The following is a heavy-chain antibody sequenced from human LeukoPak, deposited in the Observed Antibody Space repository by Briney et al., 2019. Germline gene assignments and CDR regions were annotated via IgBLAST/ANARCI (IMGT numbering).Heavy chain of an antibody. CDR2: INRNGGIR. CDR3: AKPRRGTITTGPAYTH. V-gene: IGHV3-20*04. CDR1: GFSFDEYG. D-gene: IGHD4-11*01. Sequence: GGSLRLSCGASGFSFDEYGMSWVRQAPGKGLEWVSGINRNGGIRGHADSVKGRFTISRDNAKNFLYLQMNSLRTEDTALYYCAKPRRGTITTGPAYTHWGQGTLVTVSS. J-gene: IGHJ4*02.